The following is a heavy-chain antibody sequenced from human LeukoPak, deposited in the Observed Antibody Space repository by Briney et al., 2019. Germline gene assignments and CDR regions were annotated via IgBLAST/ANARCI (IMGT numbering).Heavy chain of an antibody. J-gene: IGHJ4*02. D-gene: IGHD6-19*01. V-gene: IGHV4-61*02. CDR2: IYTSGST. CDR1: GGSLSSGSYD. CDR3: ARGPVAGNFDY. Sequence: PSETLSLTCTVSGGSLSSGSYDWSWIRQPAGKGLEWIGRIYTSGSTNYNPSLKSRVTISVDTSKNQFSLKLSSVTAADTAVYYCARGPVAGNFDYWGQGTLVTVSS.